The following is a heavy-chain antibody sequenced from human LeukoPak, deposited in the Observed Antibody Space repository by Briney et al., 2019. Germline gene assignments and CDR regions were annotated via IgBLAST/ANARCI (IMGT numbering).Heavy chain of an antibody. D-gene: IGHD2-15*01. CDR3: AKDRGYCSGGSCYTHFDY. CDR2: ISGSGGST. Sequence: GGSLRLSCAASGFTFSSYAMSWVRQAPGEGLEWVSAISGSGGSTYYADSVKGRFTISRDNSKNTLYLQMNSLRAEDTGVYYCAKDRGYCSGGSCYTHFDYWGQGTLVTVSS. CDR1: GFTFSSYA. V-gene: IGHV3-23*01. J-gene: IGHJ4*02.